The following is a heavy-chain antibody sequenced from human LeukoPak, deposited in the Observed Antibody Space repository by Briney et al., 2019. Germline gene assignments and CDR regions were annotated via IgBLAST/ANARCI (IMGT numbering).Heavy chain of an antibody. V-gene: IGHV1-69*01. J-gene: IGHJ6*03. CDR1: GGTFSSYA. CDR2: IIPIFGTA. D-gene: IGHD6-19*01. Sequence: SVKVSCKASGGTFSSYAISWLRQAPGQGLEWMGGIIPIFGTANYAQKFQGRVTITADESTGTAYMELSSLRSEDTAVYYCARGSGWSYYMDVWGKGTTVTVSS. CDR3: ARGSGWSYYMDV.